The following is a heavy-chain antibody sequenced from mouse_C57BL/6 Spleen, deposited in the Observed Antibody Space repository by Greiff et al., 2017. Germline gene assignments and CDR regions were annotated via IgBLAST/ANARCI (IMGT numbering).Heavy chain of an antibody. CDR3: APDRYGSSSFDY. CDR2: IDPADGDT. Sequence: EVQLQQSGAELVRPGASVKLSCTASGFNIKDYCMHWVKQRPEQGLEWIGRIDPADGDTEYAPKFQGKATMTADTSSNTAYLQLSSLTSEDTSVYYCAPDRYGSSSFDYWGQGTTLTVSS. CDR1: GFNIKDYC. J-gene: IGHJ2*01. D-gene: IGHD1-1*01. V-gene: IGHV14-1*01.